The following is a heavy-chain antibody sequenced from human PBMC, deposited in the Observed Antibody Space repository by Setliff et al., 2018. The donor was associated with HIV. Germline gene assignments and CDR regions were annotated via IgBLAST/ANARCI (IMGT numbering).Heavy chain of an antibody. CDR1: GDSINSGFYY. J-gene: IGHJ3*02. D-gene: IGHD4-17*01. CDR3: ARLGMTTVGIGDVFDI. V-gene: IGHV4-61*02. Sequence: PSETLSLTCTVSGDSINSGFYYWSWIRQPAGRGLEWIGRISTSGITNYNPSLKSRVTISVDTSKNQFSLRVRSVTAADTAVYYCARLGMTTVGIGDVFDIWGRGTMVTVSS. CDR2: ISTSGIT.